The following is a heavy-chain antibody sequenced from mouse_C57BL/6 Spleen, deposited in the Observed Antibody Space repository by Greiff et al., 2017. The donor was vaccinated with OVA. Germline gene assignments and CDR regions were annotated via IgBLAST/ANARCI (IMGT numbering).Heavy chain of an antibody. CDR3: ARGVVASYWYFDV. D-gene: IGHD1-1*01. J-gene: IGHJ1*03. CDR2: IDPSDSYT. CDR1: GYTFTSYW. V-gene: IGHV1-69*01. Sequence: VQLQQPGAELVMPGASVKLSCKASGYTFTSYWMHWVKQRPGQGLEWIGEIDPSDSYTNYNQKFKGKSTLTVDKSSSTAYMQLSSLTSEDSAVYYCARGVVASYWYFDVWGTGTTVTVSS.